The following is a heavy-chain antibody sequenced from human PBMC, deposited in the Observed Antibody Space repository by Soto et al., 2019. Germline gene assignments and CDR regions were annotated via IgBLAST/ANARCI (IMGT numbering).Heavy chain of an antibody. D-gene: IGHD4-17*01. CDR2: IYPGDSDT. V-gene: IGHV5-51*01. CDR3: ARQSHDYGDSGAFDI. CDR1: GYSFTSYW. Sequence: GESLKISCKGSGYSFTSYWIGWVRQMPGKGLEWMGIIYPGDSDTRYGPSCQGQGTIAADKSISTAYLQWSSLKASDTAMYYCARQSHDYGDSGAFDIWGQGTMVTVSS. J-gene: IGHJ3*02.